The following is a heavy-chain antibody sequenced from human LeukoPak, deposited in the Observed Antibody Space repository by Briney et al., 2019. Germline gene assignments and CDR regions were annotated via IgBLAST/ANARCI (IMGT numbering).Heavy chain of an antibody. CDR3: ARDLRGGYSGYDRYYYYGMDV. D-gene: IGHD5-12*01. CDR2: INPNSGGT. V-gene: IGHV1-2*02. Sequence: GASVKVSCKASGYTFTGYYMHWVRQAPGQGLEWKGWINPNSGGTNYAQKFQGRVTMTRDTSISTAYMELSRLRSDDTAVYYCARDLRGGYSGYDRYYYYGMDVWGQGTTVTVSS. J-gene: IGHJ6*02. CDR1: GYTFTGYY.